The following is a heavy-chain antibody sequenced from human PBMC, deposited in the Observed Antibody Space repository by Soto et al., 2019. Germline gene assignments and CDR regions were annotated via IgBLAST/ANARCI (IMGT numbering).Heavy chain of an antibody. D-gene: IGHD3-3*01. Sequence: LSLTCTVSGGSISSSSYYWGWIRQPPGKGLEWIGSIYYSGSTYYNPSLKSRVTISVDTSKNQFSLKLSSVTAADTAVYYCARLRSNYYYYGMDVWGQGTTVTVYS. CDR1: GGSISSSSYY. V-gene: IGHV4-39*01. CDR2: IYYSGST. CDR3: ARLRSNYYYYGMDV. J-gene: IGHJ6*02.